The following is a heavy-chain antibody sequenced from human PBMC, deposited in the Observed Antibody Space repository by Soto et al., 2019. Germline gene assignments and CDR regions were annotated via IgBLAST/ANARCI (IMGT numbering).Heavy chain of an antibody. CDR2: ISAYNGNT. CDR1: GYPFTSYG. D-gene: IGHD6-19*01. Sequence: AVSVKVFFKSSGYPFTSYGISLVRQAPAQGLEWMGWISAYNGNTNYAQKLQGRVTMTTETSTSTAYMELRSLRSDDTAVYYCARDPDSSGWYSYSYYGMDVWGKGNTVTVSS. J-gene: IGHJ6*04. V-gene: IGHV1-18*01. CDR3: ARDPDSSGWYSYSYYGMDV.